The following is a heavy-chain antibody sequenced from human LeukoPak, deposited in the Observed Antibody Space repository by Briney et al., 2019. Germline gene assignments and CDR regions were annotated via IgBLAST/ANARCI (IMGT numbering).Heavy chain of an antibody. J-gene: IGHJ6*04. CDR3: ARDLWNGYYTGMDV. D-gene: IGHD3-3*01. Sequence: PSETLSLTCTVSGGSISSYYWGWIRQPPGKGLEWIGYIYYSGSTNYNPSLKSRVTISVDTSKNQFSLKLSSVTAADTAVYYCARDLWNGYYTGMDVWGKGTTVTVSS. CDR2: IYYSGST. V-gene: IGHV4-59*01. CDR1: GGSISSYY.